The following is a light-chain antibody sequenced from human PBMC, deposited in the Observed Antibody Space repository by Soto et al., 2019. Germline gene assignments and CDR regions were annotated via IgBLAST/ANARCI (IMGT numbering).Light chain of an antibody. CDR1: QSVSSSY. CDR2: GAS. Sequence: VLTQSPGTLSFSPGERATLTCRASQSVSSSYLAWFQQKPGQAPRILIYGASSRATGIPDRFSGSGSGTDFSLTISRLEPEDFAVYYCQQYGNAPFPFGPVTKVDIK. J-gene: IGKJ3*01. V-gene: IGKV3-20*01. CDR3: QQYGNAPFP.